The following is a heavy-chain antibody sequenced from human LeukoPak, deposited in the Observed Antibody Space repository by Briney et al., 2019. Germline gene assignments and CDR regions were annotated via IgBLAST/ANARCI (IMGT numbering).Heavy chain of an antibody. CDR1: GGSFSGYY. CDR2: INHSGST. V-gene: IGHV4-34*01. D-gene: IGHD3-16*02. J-gene: IGHJ6*02. CDR3: ARGIVITFGGVIVKYYGMDV. Sequence: PSETLSLTCAVYGGSFSGYYWSWIRQPPGKGLEWIGEINHSGSTNYNPSLKSRVTISVDTSKNQFSLKLSSVTAADTAVYYCARGIVITFGGVIVKYYGMDVWGQGTTVTVSS.